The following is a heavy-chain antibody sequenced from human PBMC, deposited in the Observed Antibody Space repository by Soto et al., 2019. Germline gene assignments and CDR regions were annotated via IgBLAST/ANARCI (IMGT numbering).Heavy chain of an antibody. D-gene: IGHD6-25*01. Sequence: GESLKISCRGSGYKFATYWIAWVRQMPGRGLEWMGIIYPGDSETIYSSSFRGHVTISADKSLNTAYLQWDSLTASDSAIYYCARGFTGSAGRFDPWGQGTVVTVSS. CDR3: ARGFTGSAGRFDP. CDR1: GYKFATYW. CDR2: IYPGDSET. J-gene: IGHJ5*02. V-gene: IGHV5-51*01.